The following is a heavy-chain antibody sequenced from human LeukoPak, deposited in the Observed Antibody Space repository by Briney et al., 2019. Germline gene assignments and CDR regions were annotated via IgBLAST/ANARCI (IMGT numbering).Heavy chain of an antibody. V-gene: IGHV3-74*01. CDR3: ARGGSGSYLEYFQH. Sequence: GGSLRLSCAASGFTFSSYWMHWVRQDPSKGLVWVSRINGDGRNINYADSVRGRFTISRDNSKNTLYLQMNSLRAEDTAVYYCARGGSGSYLEYFQHWGQGALVTVSS. D-gene: IGHD3-10*01. CDR1: GFTFSSYW. J-gene: IGHJ1*01. CDR2: INGDGRNI.